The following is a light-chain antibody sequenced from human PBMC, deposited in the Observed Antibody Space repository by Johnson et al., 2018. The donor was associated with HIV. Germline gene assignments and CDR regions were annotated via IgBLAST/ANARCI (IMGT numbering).Light chain of an antibody. Sequence: QSALTQPPSVSAAPGQKVTISCSGSSSNIGHNYVSWYQQVPGAAPKLLIYYNNKRPSGIPDRFSGSKSGTSATLGITGLQTGDEDDYYCGTWESSLRTGFFGTGTKVPVL. CDR2: YNN. J-gene: IGLJ1*01. CDR1: SSNIGHNY. V-gene: IGLV1-51*01. CDR3: GTWESSLRTGF.